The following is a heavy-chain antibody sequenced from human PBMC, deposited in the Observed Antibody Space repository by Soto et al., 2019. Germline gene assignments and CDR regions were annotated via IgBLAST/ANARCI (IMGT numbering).Heavy chain of an antibody. CDR1: GGTFSSYA. Sequence: SVKVSCKASGGTFSSYAIRWVRQAPGQGLEWMGGIIPIFGTANYAQKFQGRVTITADESTSTAYMELSSLRSEDTAVYYCASSMGYCSSTSCPGTSYYYYGMDVWGQGTTVTVSS. D-gene: IGHD2-2*01. CDR3: ASSMGYCSSTSCPGTSYYYYGMDV. J-gene: IGHJ6*02. CDR2: IIPIFGTA. V-gene: IGHV1-69*13.